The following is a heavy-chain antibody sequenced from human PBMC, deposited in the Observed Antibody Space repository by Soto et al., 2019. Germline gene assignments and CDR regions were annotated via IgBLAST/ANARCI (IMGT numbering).Heavy chain of an antibody. CDR2: INAYNGNT. D-gene: IGHD6-19*01. Sequence: QVQLVQSGAEVKKPGASVKVSCKASGYTFTTYGISWVRQAPGQGLEWMGWINAYNGNTNYAQKLQGRVTMTTDTSTSPAYMELRSLRCEGTAVYYCARDPVAGTYFDYWGQGTLVTASS. J-gene: IGHJ4*02. CDR3: ARDPVAGTYFDY. CDR1: GYTFTTYG. V-gene: IGHV1-18*01.